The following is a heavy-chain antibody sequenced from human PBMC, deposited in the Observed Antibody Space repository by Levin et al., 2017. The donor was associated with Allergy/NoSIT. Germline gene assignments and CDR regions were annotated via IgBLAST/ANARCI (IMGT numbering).Heavy chain of an antibody. J-gene: IGHJ4*02. CDR1: KFPFSSYA. Sequence: GESLKISCAASKFPFSSYAMHWVRQAPGKGLEWVAGISHDGSNKYYADSVKGRFTISRDNSKNTLYLDMNSLRGEDTAVYVCARDQHSSGWNAADYGGQGTLVTVSS. CDR3: ARDQHSSGWNAADY. D-gene: IGHD6-19*01. CDR2: ISHDGSNK. V-gene: IGHV3-30*03.